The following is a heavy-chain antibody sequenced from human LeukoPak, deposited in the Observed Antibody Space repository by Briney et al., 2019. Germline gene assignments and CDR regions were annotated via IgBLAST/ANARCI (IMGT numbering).Heavy chain of an antibody. V-gene: IGHV4-59*08. CDR2: IYYSGST. D-gene: IGHD3-16*01. J-gene: IGHJ4*02. CDR1: GGSISSYY. Sequence: SETLSLTCTVSGGSISSYYWSWIRQPPGKGLEWIGYIYYSGSTNYNPSLKSRVTISVDTSKNQFSLKLSSVTAADTAVCYCASRTSWGGPDYWGQGTLVTVSS. CDR3: ASRTSWGGPDY.